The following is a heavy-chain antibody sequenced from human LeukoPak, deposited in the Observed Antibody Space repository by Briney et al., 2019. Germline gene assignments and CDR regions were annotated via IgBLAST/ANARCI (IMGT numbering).Heavy chain of an antibody. Sequence: KSTETLSLTCAVSGYSISSGYYWSWIRQPPGKGLEWIGYIYYSGSTNYSPSLKSRVTISVDTSKNQFSLKLSSVTAADTAVYYCARLSFIAAEGDWFDPWGQGTLVTVSS. V-gene: IGHV4-61*01. CDR3: ARLSFIAAEGDWFDP. CDR2: IYYSGST. D-gene: IGHD6-13*01. CDR1: GYSISSGYY. J-gene: IGHJ5*02.